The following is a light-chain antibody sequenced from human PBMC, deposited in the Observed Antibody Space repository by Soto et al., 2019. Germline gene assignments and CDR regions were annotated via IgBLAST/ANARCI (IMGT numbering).Light chain of an antibody. Sequence: QPVLAQPASVSGSPGQSITISCTGTISDVGGYNYVSWYQQHPGKATKLMIYEVSNRPSGVSNRFSGSKSGKKASLTISGLQAEDEADYYCSSYTSSSTLYVFGTGTKVTV. CDR1: ISDVGGYNY. CDR3: SSYTSSSTLYV. CDR2: EVS. V-gene: IGLV2-14*01. J-gene: IGLJ1*01.